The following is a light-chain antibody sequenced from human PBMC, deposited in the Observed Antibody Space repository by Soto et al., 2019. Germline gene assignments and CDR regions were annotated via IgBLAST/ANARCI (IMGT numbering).Light chain of an antibody. Sequence: EIVLTQSPATQSLSPGERATLSSRASQSVNNYLAWYQQKPGQAPRLLISDASNRATGIPARFSGSRSGTDFTLTISSLEPEDFAVYYCQQRRSWPPAFGGGTKVEIK. J-gene: IGKJ4*01. CDR2: DAS. CDR3: QQRRSWPPA. V-gene: IGKV3-11*01. CDR1: QSVNNY.